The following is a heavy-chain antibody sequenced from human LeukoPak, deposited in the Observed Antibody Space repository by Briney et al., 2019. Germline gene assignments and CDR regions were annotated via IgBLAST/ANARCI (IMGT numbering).Heavy chain of an antibody. CDR1: GFTFSSYA. Sequence: GGSLRLSCAAFGFTFSSYAMHWARQAPGKGLEWVAFIRYDGSNKYYADSVKGRFTISRDIAKNSLYLQMNSLRAEDTAVYYCARSVTYQYFQNWGQGTLVTVSS. J-gene: IGHJ1*01. D-gene: IGHD2-2*01. CDR3: ARSVTYQYFQN. V-gene: IGHV3-30*04. CDR2: IRYDGSNK.